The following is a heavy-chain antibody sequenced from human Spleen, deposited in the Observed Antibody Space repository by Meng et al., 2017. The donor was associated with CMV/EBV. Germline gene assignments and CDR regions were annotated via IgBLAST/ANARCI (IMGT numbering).Heavy chain of an antibody. CDR3: ASPPRGSSSSQPFDY. CDR2: INHSGST. J-gene: IGHJ4*02. D-gene: IGHD6-6*01. V-gene: IGHV4-30-4*08. CDR1: GGSISSGDYS. Sequence: HVQLTESRPGLVQPSQTLSLTCTVSGGSISSGDYSWSWIRQPPGKGLEWIGEINHSGSTNYNPSLKSRVTISVDTSKNQFSLKLSSVTAADTAVYYCASPPRGSSSSQPFDYWGQGTLVTVSS.